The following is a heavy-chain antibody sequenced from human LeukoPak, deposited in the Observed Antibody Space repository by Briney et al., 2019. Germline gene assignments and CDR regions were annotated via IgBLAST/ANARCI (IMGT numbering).Heavy chain of an antibody. CDR1: GGSISSYH. Sequence: SETLSLTXTVSGGSISSYHWSWIRQPPGKGLEWIGYIYYSGSTNYNPSLKSRVTISVDTSKNQFSLRLSSVTAADTAVYYCARSTIAVGRYWYFDLWGRGTLFTVSS. J-gene: IGHJ2*01. D-gene: IGHD2-15*01. CDR2: IYYSGST. V-gene: IGHV4-59*01. CDR3: ARSTIAVGRYWYFDL.